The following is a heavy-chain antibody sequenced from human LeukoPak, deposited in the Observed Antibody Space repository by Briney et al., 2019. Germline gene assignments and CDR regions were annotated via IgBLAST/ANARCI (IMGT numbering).Heavy chain of an antibody. J-gene: IGHJ4*02. V-gene: IGHV6-1*01. D-gene: IGHD2-15*01. CDR2: TYYRSKWYN. CDR1: GDSVSSNSAA. Sequence: SQTLSLTCAISGDSVSSNSAAWNWIRQSPSRGLGWLGRTYYRSKWYNDYAVSVKSRITINPDTSKNQFSLQLNSVTPEDTAVYYCARWGTYCSGGSCYPTAFDHWGQGTLVTVSS. CDR3: ARWGTYCSGGSCYPTAFDH.